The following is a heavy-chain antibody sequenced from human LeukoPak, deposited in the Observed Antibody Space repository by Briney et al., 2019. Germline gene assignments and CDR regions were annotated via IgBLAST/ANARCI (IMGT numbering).Heavy chain of an antibody. CDR2: INHSGST. D-gene: IGHD3-16*02. CDR1: GESISGFY. V-gene: IGHV4-34*01. Sequence: SETLSLTCTVSGESISGFYWTWIRQPPGKGLEWIGEINHSGSTNYNPSLKSRVTISVDTSKNQFSLKLSSVTAADTAVYYCARGMITFGGVIAPADVWGKGTTVTVSS. J-gene: IGHJ6*04. CDR3: ARGMITFGGVIAPADV.